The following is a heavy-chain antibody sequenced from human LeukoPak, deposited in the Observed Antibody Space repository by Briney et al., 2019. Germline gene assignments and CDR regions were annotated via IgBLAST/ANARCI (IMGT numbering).Heavy chain of an antibody. Sequence: PGGSLRLSCAASGFTFSSYGMHWVRQAPGKGLEWVAFIRYDGSNKYYADSVKGRFTISRDNSKNTLYLQMNSLRGEDTAVYYCARTYYDSSGYLDPIYYYYGMDVWGQGTTVTVSS. CDR3: ARTYYDSSGYLDPIYYYYGMDV. CDR2: IRYDGSNK. CDR1: GFTFSSYG. J-gene: IGHJ6*02. D-gene: IGHD3-22*01. V-gene: IGHV3-30*02.